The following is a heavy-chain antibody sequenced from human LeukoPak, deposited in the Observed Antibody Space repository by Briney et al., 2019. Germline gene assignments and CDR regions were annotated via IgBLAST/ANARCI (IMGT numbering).Heavy chain of an antibody. CDR3: AKAEYQLLKGGAFDI. V-gene: IGHV3-23*01. D-gene: IGHD2-2*01. CDR1: GFTFSIYA. J-gene: IGHJ3*02. CDR2: ISGSGGTA. Sequence: QPGGSLRLSCAASGFTFSIYAMSWVRQAPGKGLEWVSAISGSGGTAYYADSVKGRFTISRDNSKNTLYLQMNSLRAEDTAVYYCAKAEYQLLKGGAFDIWGQGTMVTVSS.